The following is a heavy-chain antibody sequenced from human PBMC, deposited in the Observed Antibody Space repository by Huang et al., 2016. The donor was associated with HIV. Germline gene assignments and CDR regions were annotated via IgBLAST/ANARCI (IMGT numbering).Heavy chain of an antibody. Sequence: QVQLHQWGAGLLRPSETLSLTCAVYGGSFSDFFWSWIRQSPGKGVEWNGEITHRGRINYNPSLKSRVTIAVDPSKKQFSLKLKSVTAADTSIYYCARGRGSSWSLFDNWGQGALITVLS. CDR2: ITHRGRI. CDR3: ARGRGSSWSLFDN. V-gene: IGHV4-34*01. CDR1: GGSFSDFF. D-gene: IGHD6-13*01. J-gene: IGHJ4*02.